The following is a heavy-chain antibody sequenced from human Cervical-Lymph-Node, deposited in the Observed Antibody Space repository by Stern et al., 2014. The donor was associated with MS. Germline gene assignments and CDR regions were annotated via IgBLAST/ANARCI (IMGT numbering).Heavy chain of an antibody. V-gene: IGHV3-30*04. CDR3: AAVEGTVDIRGNEYFQH. Sequence: VQLVESGGGVVQPGRSLRLSCAASGFTFSNYAMHWVRQAPGKGLEWVAVISYDGSNKDYADSVKGRFTISRDNSKNTQYLQMNSLRVEDTAVYYCAAVEGTVDIRGNEYFQHWGQGTLVTVSS. CDR2: ISYDGSNK. J-gene: IGHJ1*01. D-gene: IGHD6-19*01. CDR1: GFTFSNYA.